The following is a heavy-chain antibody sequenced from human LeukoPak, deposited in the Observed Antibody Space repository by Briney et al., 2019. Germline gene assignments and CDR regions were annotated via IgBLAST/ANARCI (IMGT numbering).Heavy chain of an antibody. CDR2: ISSSSSYI. CDR1: GFSLTTYA. J-gene: IGHJ4*02. Sequence: PGGSLRLSCAASGFSLTTYAMGWVRQAPGKGLEWVSSISSSSSYIYYSDSVKGRFTISRDNAKNSLYLQMNSLKADDTAVYYCTRGAGTGWRFDSWGQGTLVTVSS. V-gene: IGHV3-21*01. CDR3: TRGAGTGWRFDS. D-gene: IGHD6-19*01.